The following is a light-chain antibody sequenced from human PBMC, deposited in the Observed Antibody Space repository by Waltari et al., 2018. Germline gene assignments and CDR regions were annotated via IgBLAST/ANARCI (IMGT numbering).Light chain of an antibody. V-gene: IGKV3-20*01. Sequence: EIVLTQSPGTLSLSPGERATLSCRASQSVSSSYLAWYQQKPVQAPRLLIYGASSRATGIPDRFSGSGSGTDFTLTISRLEPEDFAVYYCQQYGSSPRTFGGGTKVEIK. J-gene: IGKJ4*01. CDR3: QQYGSSPRT. CDR1: QSVSSSY. CDR2: GAS.